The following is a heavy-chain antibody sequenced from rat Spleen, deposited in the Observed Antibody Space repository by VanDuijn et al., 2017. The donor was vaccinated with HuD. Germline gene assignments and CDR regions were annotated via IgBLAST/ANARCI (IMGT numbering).Heavy chain of an antibody. CDR1: GFTFSDYY. J-gene: IGHJ4*01. CDR3: ARHYGGYSEYVMDA. Sequence: EVQLVESDGGLVQPGRSLKLSCATSGFTFSDYYMAWVRQAPTKGLEWVASISHDGGGTYYRDSVKGRFTISSENAKSTLYLQMDSLRSEDTATYYCARHYGGYSEYVMDAWGQGASVTVSS. V-gene: IGHV5-20*01. CDR2: ISHDGGGT. D-gene: IGHD1-11*01.